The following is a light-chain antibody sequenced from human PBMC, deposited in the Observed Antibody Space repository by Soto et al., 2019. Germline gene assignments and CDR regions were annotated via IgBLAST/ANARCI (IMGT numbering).Light chain of an antibody. CDR1: SSDVGGYNY. V-gene: IGLV2-14*01. CDR3: SSYTSSSTLDV. Sequence: QSALTQPASVSGSPGQSITISCTGTSSDVGGYNYVSWYQQHPGKAPKLMISEVSNRPSGVSNRFSGSKSGNTASLTISGLQADDDADYYCSSYTSSSTLDVFGTGTKLTVL. CDR2: EVS. J-gene: IGLJ1*01.